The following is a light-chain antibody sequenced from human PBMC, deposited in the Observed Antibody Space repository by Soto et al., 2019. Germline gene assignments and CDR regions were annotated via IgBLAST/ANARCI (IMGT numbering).Light chain of an antibody. J-gene: IGKJ1*01. Sequence: DIQMTQSPSSLSASVGDRVTITCRASQTIGNYLNWYQQRPGKAPNLLISAASTLQSGVPSRFSGSGSGTDFTLTISCLQSEDFATYYCQQYYSFPWTFGQGTKVDIK. CDR1: QTIGNY. CDR3: QQYYSFPWT. V-gene: IGKV1-39*01. CDR2: AAS.